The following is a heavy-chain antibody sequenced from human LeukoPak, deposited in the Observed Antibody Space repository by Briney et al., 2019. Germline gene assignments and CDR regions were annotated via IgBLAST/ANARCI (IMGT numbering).Heavy chain of an antibody. CDR3: ARAGRRGLRSKGGYYFDY. CDR2: IYYSGST. Sequence: PSQTLSLTCTVSGGSISSGDYYWSWIRQPPGKGLEWIGYIYYSGSTYYNPSLKSRVTISVDTSKNQFSLKLSSVTAGDTAVYYCARAGRRGLRSKGGYYFDYWGQGTLVTVSS. V-gene: IGHV4-30-4*01. J-gene: IGHJ4*02. D-gene: IGHD5-12*01. CDR1: GGSISSGDYY.